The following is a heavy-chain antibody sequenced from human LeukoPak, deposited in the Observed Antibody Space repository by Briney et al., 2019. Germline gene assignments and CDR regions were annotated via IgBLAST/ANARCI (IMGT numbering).Heavy chain of an antibody. CDR1: GFTFSSYA. V-gene: IGHV3-23*01. D-gene: IGHD6-13*01. CDR2: ISGSGGST. J-gene: IGHJ4*02. CDR3: AKDWTTSSSWYFYFDY. Sequence: GGSLRLSCAASGFTFSSYAMSWVRQAPGKGLEWVSAISGSGGSTYYADSVKGRFTISRDNSKNTLYLQMNSLRAEDTAVYYCAKDWTTSSSWYFYFDYWGQGTLVTVSS.